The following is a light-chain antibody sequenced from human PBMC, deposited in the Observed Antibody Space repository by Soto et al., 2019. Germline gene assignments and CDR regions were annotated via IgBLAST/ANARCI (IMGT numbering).Light chain of an antibody. CDR2: ENN. Sequence: QSVLTQPPSVSEAPGQRVTISCTGSSSNIGAGYEAHWYQQVPGTAPKLLIYENNNRPSGVPDRFSGSKSGTSASLAITGRQAEDEAEDYCQSYYSSLSGYVFGTGTKVTVL. CDR1: SSNIGAGYE. V-gene: IGLV1-40*01. J-gene: IGLJ1*01. CDR3: QSYYSSLSGYV.